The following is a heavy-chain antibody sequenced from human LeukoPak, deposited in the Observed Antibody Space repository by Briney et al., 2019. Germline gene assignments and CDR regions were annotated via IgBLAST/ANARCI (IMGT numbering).Heavy chain of an antibody. CDR1: GGSFSGYY. CDR2: INHSGST. V-gene: IGHV4-34*01. J-gene: IGHJ4*02. Sequence: SETLSLTCAVYGGSFSGYYWSWIRQPPGKGLEWIGEINHSGSTNYNPSLKNRVTISVDTSKNQFSLKLSSVTAADTAVYYCARGRWSVAAGTLDYWGQGTLVTVSS. CDR3: ARGRWSVAAGTLDY. D-gene: IGHD6-13*01.